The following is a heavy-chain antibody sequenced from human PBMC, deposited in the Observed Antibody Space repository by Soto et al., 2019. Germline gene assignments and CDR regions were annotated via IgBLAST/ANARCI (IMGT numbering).Heavy chain of an antibody. V-gene: IGHV3-7*03. D-gene: IGHD7-27*01. J-gene: IGHJ5*02. CDR1: GFTFSSYW. Sequence: GESLKISCAASGFTFSSYWMSWVRQAPGKGLEWVANIKQDGSEKYYVDSVKGRFTISRDNAKNSLYLQMNSLRAEDTAVYYCARDTGDHWFDPWGQGTLVTVSS. CDR2: IKQDGSEK. CDR3: ARDTGDHWFDP.